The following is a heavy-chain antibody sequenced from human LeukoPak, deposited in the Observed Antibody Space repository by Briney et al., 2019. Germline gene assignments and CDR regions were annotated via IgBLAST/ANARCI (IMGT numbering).Heavy chain of an antibody. V-gene: IGHV1-8*03. Sequence: GASVKVSCKASGYTFTSYDINWVRQATGQGLEWIGWMNPNSGNTGYAQKFQGRVTITRNTSISTAYMELRSLRSDDTAVYYCARRAAAAFIFDYWGQGTLVTVSS. CDR1: GYTFTSYD. D-gene: IGHD6-13*01. CDR3: ARRAAAAFIFDY. J-gene: IGHJ4*02. CDR2: MNPNSGNT.